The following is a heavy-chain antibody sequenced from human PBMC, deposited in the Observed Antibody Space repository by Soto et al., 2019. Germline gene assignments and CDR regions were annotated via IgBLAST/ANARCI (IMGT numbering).Heavy chain of an antibody. D-gene: IGHD3-16*02. Sequence: LRLSCAASGFMFSNYGMHWVRQAPGKGLEWVAVIWYDGSNKYYADSVKGRFTISRDNFKNTLYLQMSSLRAEDTAMYYCARDYREYINVWQIFASWGKGTLVPVYS. CDR3: ARDYREYINVWQIFAS. CDR2: IWYDGSNK. V-gene: IGHV3-33*01. J-gene: IGHJ4*02. CDR1: GFMFSNYG.